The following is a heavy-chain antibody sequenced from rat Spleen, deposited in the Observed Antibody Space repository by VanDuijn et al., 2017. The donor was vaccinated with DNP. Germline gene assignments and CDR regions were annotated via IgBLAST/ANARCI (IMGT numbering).Heavy chain of an antibody. D-gene: IGHD1-9*01. CDR1: GYSITSNYR. V-gene: IGHV3-3*01. CDR3: ARNYGYNSLYAMDA. J-gene: IGHJ4*01. CDR2: INSAGNT. Sequence: EVQLQESGPGLVKPSQSLSLTCSVTGYSITSNYRWSWIRKFPGDKLEWMVFINSAGNTNYNPSLKSRISISRDTSKNQFFLQLNSVTTEDTATYYCARNYGYNSLYAMDAWGQGTSVTVSS.